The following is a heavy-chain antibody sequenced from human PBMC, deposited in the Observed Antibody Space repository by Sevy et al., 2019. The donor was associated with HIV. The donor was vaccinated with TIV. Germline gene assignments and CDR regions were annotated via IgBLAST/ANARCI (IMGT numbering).Heavy chain of an antibody. J-gene: IGHJ4*02. CDR1: GFTFSSYA. V-gene: IGHV3-23*01. CDR2: ISGSGGST. Sequence: GGSLRLSCAASGFTFSSYAMSWVRQAPGKGLEWVSAISGSGGSTYYADSVKGRFTISRDNSKNTLYLQMNSLRAEDTAVYYCAKDGPARKHIVVVIAIPDYWGQGTLVTVSS. CDR3: AKDGPARKHIVVVIAIPDY. D-gene: IGHD2-21*01.